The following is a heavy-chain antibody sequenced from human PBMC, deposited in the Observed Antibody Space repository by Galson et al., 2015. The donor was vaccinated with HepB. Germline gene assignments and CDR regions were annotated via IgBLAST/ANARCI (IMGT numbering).Heavy chain of an antibody. D-gene: IGHD3-16*01. CDR1: GFTFSSYG. CDR3: TKGPAYGPWGRFDY. CDR2: ISYDGSNK. V-gene: IGHV3-30*18. J-gene: IGHJ4*02. Sequence: SLRLSCAASGFTFSSYGMHWVRQAPGKGLEWVTFISYDGSNKHYADSVKGRFTISRDNSKNTLYLQMNSLRVEDSAVYYCTKGPAYGPWGRFDYWGRGALVTVSS.